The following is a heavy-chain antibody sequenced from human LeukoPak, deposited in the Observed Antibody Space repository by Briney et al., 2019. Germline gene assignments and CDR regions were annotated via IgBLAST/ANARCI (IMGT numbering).Heavy chain of an antibody. CDR3: ARARAFYGDYPYYFDY. V-gene: IGHV1-8*01. CDR2: MNPNSGNT. J-gene: IGHJ4*02. CDR1: GYTFTSYD. D-gene: IGHD4-17*01. Sequence: ASVKVSCKASGYTFTSYDINWVRQATGQALEWMGWMNPNSGNTGYAQKFQGRVTMTSNTSISTAYMELSSLRSEDTAVYYCARARAFYGDYPYYFDYWGQGTLVTVSS.